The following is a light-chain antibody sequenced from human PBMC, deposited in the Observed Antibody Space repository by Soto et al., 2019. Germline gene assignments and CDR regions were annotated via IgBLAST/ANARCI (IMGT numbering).Light chain of an antibody. V-gene: IGKV1-5*03. CDR2: KAS. J-gene: IGKJ5*01. Sequence: DIQMTQSPSTLSGSVGDRVTITCRASQTISSWLAWYQQRPGKAPKLLIYKASTLKSGVPSRFSGSGSGTDFTLTFSRLQSEDFATYYCQQYYNYPITFGQGTRLEIK. CDR3: QQYYNYPIT. CDR1: QTISSW.